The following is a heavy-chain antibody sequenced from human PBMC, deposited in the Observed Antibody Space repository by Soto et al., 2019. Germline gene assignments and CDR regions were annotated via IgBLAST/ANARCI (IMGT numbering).Heavy chain of an antibody. CDR1: GGSISSSNW. V-gene: IGHV4-4*02. Sequence: SETLSLTCAVSGGSISSSNWWSWVRQPPGKGLEWIGEIYHSGSTNYNPSLKSRVTISVDKSKNQFSLKLSSVTAADTAVYYCARGLGRSQQLVPRWFDPWGQGTLVTVS. D-gene: IGHD6-13*01. J-gene: IGHJ5*02. CDR3: ARGLGRSQQLVPRWFDP. CDR2: IYHSGST.